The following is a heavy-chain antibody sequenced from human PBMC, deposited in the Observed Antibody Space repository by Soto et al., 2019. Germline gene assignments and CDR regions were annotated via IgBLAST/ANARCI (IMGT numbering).Heavy chain of an antibody. J-gene: IGHJ5*02. CDR2: IYYSGST. V-gene: IGHV4-59*01. D-gene: IGHD1-26*01. Sequence: PSETLSLTCTVSGGSISSYYWSWIRQPPGKGLEYIGYIYYSGSTNYNPSLKSRVTISVDTSKKQFSLKLSSVTAADTAVYYCARSLYSGSYTNWFDPCGQGTLVTVSS. CDR3: ARSLYSGSYTNWFDP. CDR1: GGSISSYY.